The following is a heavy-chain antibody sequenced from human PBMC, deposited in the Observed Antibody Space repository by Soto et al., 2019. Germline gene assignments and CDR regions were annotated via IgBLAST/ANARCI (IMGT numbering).Heavy chain of an antibody. CDR2: ISYDGSNK. J-gene: IGHJ5*02. Sequence: GGSLRLSCAASGFTFSSYAMHWVRQAPGKGLEWVAVISYDGSNKYYADSVKGRFTISRDNSKNTLYLQMNSLRAEDTAVYYCARSRRGQGRNWSDPWGQGTLVTVSS. CDR1: GFTFSSYA. D-gene: IGHD3-10*01. CDR3: ARSRRGQGRNWSDP. V-gene: IGHV3-30-3*01.